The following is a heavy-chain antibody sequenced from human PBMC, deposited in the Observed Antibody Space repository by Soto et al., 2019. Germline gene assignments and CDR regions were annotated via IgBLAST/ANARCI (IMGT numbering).Heavy chain of an antibody. CDR3: VRDSPSGSTYSGYDGIDY. J-gene: IGHJ4*01. V-gene: IGHV1-18*01. CDR2: ISTFNSHT. D-gene: IGHD5-12*01. Sequence: CWVRQAPGQGLEWMGWISTFNSHTDYAQKVQGRVAMTTDRSTGTAYMELRSLRSDDTAVYYCVRDSPSGSTYSGYDGIDYWG.